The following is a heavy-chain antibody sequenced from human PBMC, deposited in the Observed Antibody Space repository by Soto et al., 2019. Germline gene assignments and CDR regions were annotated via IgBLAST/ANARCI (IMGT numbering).Heavy chain of an antibody. CDR1: GGTFSSYA. CDR3: ATMLRKGIAVAFDY. J-gene: IGHJ4*02. CDR2: IIPIFGTA. Sequence: ASVKVSCKASGGTFSSYAISWVRQAPGQGLEWMGGIIPIFGTANYAQKFQGRVTITADESTSTAYMELSSLRSEDTAVYYCATMLRKGIAVAFDYWGQGTLVTVSS. D-gene: IGHD6-19*01. V-gene: IGHV1-69*13.